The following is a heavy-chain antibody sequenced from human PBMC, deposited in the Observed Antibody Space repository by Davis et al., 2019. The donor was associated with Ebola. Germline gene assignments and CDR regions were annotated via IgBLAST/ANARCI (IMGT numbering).Heavy chain of an antibody. Sequence: AASVKVSCKASGYIFSNYDINWVRQASGQGLEWMGWMNPYSGNTGYVEKFTGRVTMTRDSSITTAYLELTSLRVDDTAVYYCARGYSPKCRGGDRVNDYWGQGTLVTVSS. D-gene: IGHD2-21*01. CDR2: MNPYSGNT. V-gene: IGHV1-8*01. J-gene: IGHJ4*02. CDR1: GYIFSNYD. CDR3: ARGYSPKCRGGDRVNDY.